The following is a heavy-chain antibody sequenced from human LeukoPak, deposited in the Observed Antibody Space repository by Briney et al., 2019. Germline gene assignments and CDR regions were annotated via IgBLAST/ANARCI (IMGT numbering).Heavy chain of an antibody. J-gene: IGHJ3*02. CDR2: IKQDGSEK. D-gene: IGHD3-22*01. V-gene: IGHV3-7*01. CDR1: GFTFSSYW. CDR3: ARVLRPDYDSSGDDAFDI. Sequence: GGSLRLSCAASGFTFSSYWMSWVRQAPGKGLEWVANIKQDGSEKYYVDSVKGRFTISRDNAKNSLYLQMNSLRAEDTAVYYRARVLRPDYDSSGDDAFDIWGQGTMVTVSS.